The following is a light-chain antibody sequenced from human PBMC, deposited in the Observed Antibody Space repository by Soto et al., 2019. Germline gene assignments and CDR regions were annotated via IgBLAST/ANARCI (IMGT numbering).Light chain of an antibody. J-gene: IGKJ1*01. Sequence: DIQMTQSPSTLSASVGDRVTITCRPSQNVSTWLAWYQQKSGEAPKLLIYDASALPRGVPSRFSGSGSGTKFTLTIASLQPDDFATYYCQQYETFSGTFGPGTKVEI. CDR2: DAS. V-gene: IGKV1-5*01. CDR3: QQYETFSGT. CDR1: QNVSTW.